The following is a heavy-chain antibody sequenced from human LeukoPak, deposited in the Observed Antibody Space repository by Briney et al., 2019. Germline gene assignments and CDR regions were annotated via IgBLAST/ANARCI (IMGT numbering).Heavy chain of an antibody. CDR3: AKGWKGNLDY. CDR1: GFSFSSNA. D-gene: IGHD1-14*01. Sequence: GGSLRLSCAASGFSFSSNAMNWVRQAQGKGLEWVSAVSGSGGSTYYVDSVKGRFTISRDNSKNTVYLQMNSLRAEDTALYYCAKGWKGNLDYWGQGTLVTVSS. J-gene: IGHJ4*02. CDR2: VSGSGGST. V-gene: IGHV3-23*01.